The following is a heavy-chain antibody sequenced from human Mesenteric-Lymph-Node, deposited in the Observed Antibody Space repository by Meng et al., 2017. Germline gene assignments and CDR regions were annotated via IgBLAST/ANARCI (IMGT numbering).Heavy chain of an antibody. CDR3: TRDLGGVPGSFFDF. CDR2: ISAYNGNR. CDR1: GYTFTDFG. Sequence: QVQLVQSGPEGKKPGAALKGSCKASGYTFTDFGISWVRQAPGQGLEWMGWISAYNGNRDYAQKFQGRVTMTTDTSTSTTYLELRNLGSDDTAVFYCTRDLGGVPGSFFDFWGQGTLVTVSS. V-gene: IGHV1-18*01. J-gene: IGHJ4*02. D-gene: IGHD6-19*01.